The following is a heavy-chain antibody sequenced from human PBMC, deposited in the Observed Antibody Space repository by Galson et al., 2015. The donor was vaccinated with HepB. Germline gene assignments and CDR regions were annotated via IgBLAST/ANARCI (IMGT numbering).Heavy chain of an antibody. V-gene: IGHV6-1*01. CDR3: ARGGGLGIAKYNWFDP. CDR2: TYYRSKWYN. J-gene: IGHJ5*02. Sequence: CAISGDSVSSNSAAWNWIRQSPSRGLEWLGRTYYRSKWYNDYAVSVKSRITINPDTSKNQFSLQLNSVTPEDTAVYYCARGGGLGIAKYNWFDPWGQGTLVTVSS. CDR1: GDSVSSNSAA. D-gene: IGHD2-21*01.